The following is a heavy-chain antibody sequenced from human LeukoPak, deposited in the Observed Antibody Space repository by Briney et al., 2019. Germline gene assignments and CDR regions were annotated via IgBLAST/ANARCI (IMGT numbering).Heavy chain of an antibody. V-gene: IGHV2-5*01. D-gene: IGHD3-9*01. CDR1: GFSLSTSGVG. CDR3: ARLILTGPGFDY. Sequence: KESGPTLVKPTQTLTLTCTFSGFSLSTSGVGVGWIRQPPGKALEWLALIYWNDDKRYSPSLKSRLTITKDTSKNQVVLTMTNMDPVDTATYYCARLILTGPGFDYWGQGTLVTVSS. CDR2: IYWNDDK. J-gene: IGHJ4*02.